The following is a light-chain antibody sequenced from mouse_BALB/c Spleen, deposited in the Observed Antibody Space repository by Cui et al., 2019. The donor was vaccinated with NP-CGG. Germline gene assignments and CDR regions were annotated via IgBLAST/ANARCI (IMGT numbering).Light chain of an antibody. CDR1: TGAVTTSNY. Sequence: HAVVSQVSALTTSPGETVTLTCRSSTGAVTTSNYANWVQERPDHLFTGLIGGTNNRAPGVPARFSGSLIGDKAALTITGAQIEDEAIYFCALWYSNHWVFGGGTKLTVL. CDR3: ALWYSNHWV. CDR2: GTN. V-gene: IGLV1*01. J-gene: IGLJ1*01.